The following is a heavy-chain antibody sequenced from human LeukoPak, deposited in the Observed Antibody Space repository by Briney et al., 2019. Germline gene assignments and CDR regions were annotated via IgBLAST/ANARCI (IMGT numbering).Heavy chain of an antibody. CDR1: GGSISSGGYS. CDR2: IYHSGST. CDR3: ARGLPVWSGYHYFDY. J-gene: IGHJ4*02. D-gene: IGHD3-3*01. V-gene: IGHV4-30-2*01. Sequence: SETLSLTCAAAGGSISSGGYSWSWIRQPPGKGLEWIGYIYHSGSTYYNPSLKSRVTISVDTSKNQFSLKLSSVTAADTAVYYCARGLPVWSGYHYFDYWGQGTLVTVSS.